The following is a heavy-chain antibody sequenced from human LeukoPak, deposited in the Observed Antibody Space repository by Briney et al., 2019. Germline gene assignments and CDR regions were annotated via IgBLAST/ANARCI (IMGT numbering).Heavy chain of an antibody. CDR3: ARGGRTFPYYYYYMDV. V-gene: IGHV1-18*01. J-gene: IGHJ6*03. CDR1: GYTFTSYG. CDR2: ISAYNGNT. Sequence: ASVKVSCKASGYTFTSYGISWVRQAPGQGLEWRGWISAYNGNTNYAQKLQGRVTMTTDTSTSTAYMELRSLRSDDTAVYYCARGGRTFPYYYYYMDVWGKGTTVTVSS. D-gene: IGHD1-14*01.